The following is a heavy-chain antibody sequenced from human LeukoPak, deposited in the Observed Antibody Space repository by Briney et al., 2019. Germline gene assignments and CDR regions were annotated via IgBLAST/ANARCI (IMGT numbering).Heavy chain of an antibody. CDR2: FDVSGAFS. D-gene: IGHD2-15*01. CDR1: GLTFSNYA. CDR3: AKLIGYCTVGSCYHDNFDV. Sequence: PPGSLIQSFSTPGLTFSNYAMSLVRQAPRHGLHSVSAFDVSGAFSVYGDSVKGRFTISRDNSKNAVYLQMRSLRAGDTALYFCAKLIGYCTVGSCYHDNFDVWGQGTMVTISS. V-gene: IGHV3-23*01. J-gene: IGHJ3*01.